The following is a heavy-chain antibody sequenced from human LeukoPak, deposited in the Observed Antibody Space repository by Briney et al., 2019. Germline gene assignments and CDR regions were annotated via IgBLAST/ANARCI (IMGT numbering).Heavy chain of an antibody. V-gene: IGHV3-30*02. J-gene: IGHJ6*03. CDR2: IRYDGSNK. CDR1: GFTFSSYG. CDR3: AKDRAYYYYVDV. Sequence: GGSLRLSCAASGFTFSSYGMHWVRQAPGKGLEWVAFIRYDGSNKYYADSVKGRFTISRDNSKNTLYLQMNSLRAEDTAVYYCAKDRAYYYYVDVWGKGTTVTVSS. D-gene: IGHD3-10*01.